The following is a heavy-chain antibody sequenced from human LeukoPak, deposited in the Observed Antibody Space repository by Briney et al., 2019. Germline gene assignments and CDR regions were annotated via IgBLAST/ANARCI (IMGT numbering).Heavy chain of an antibody. CDR1: GFSFTSHG. Sequence: GGSLRLSCAASGFSFTSHGMHWVRQAPGKGLEWVAVIWYDGTNKYYADSVKGRFTISRDTSNNMLYLQMNSLGAEDTAVYYCARVSESGNSDYWGQGTLVTVSS. D-gene: IGHD4-23*01. J-gene: IGHJ4*02. CDR3: ARVSESGNSDY. CDR2: IWYDGTNK. V-gene: IGHV3-33*01.